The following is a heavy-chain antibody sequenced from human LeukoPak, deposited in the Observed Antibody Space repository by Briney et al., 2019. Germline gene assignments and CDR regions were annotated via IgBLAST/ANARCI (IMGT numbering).Heavy chain of an antibody. D-gene: IGHD3-10*01. CDR3: ARAPWVLGFGEPHRDSNDY. V-gene: IGHV1-18*01. Sequence: GASVKVSCKASGYTFTSYGITWVRQAPGQGLEWMGWISAYNVNTNYAQKVQGRVTMTTDTSTSTAYMELRRLRFDDTAVYYCARAPWVLGFGEPHRDSNDYWGQGTLVTVSS. CDR2: ISAYNVNT. CDR1: GYTFTSYG. J-gene: IGHJ4*02.